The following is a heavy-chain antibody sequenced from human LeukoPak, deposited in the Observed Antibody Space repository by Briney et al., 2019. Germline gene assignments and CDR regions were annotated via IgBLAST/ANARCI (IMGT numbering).Heavy chain of an antibody. CDR1: GFTYSRYW. D-gene: IGHD4-17*01. V-gene: IGHV3-74*01. J-gene: IGHJ4*02. Sequence: PGGSLRLTCAASGFTYSRYWMHWVRQVPGKGLVWVARIKGDEGYTFYADSVKGRFTISRDNAKNTLYLQMNSLRAEDTAVYYCASQADSAYGDYNWGQGTLVTVSS. CDR3: ASQADSAYGDYN. CDR2: IKGDEGYT.